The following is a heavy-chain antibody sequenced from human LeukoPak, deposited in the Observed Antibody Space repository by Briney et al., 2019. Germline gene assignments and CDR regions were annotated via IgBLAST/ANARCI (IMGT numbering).Heavy chain of an antibody. D-gene: IGHD3-22*01. Sequence: SETLSFTCTVSGGSISSYYWSWIRQPPGEGLEWIGYIYYSGSTNYNPSLKSRVTISVDTSKNQFSLKLSSVTAADTAVYYCARNYYDSSGPSFDYWGQGTLVTVSS. CDR1: GGSISSYY. J-gene: IGHJ4*02. V-gene: IGHV4-59*08. CDR3: ARNYYDSSGPSFDY. CDR2: IYYSGST.